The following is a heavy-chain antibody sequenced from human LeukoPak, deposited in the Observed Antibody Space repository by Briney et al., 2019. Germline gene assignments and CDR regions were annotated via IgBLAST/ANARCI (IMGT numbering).Heavy chain of an antibody. Sequence: GGSLRLSCAASGFIFSIYAMSWVRQAPGKGLEWVSAISGSGGSTYYADSVKGRFTISRDNSKDTLYLQMNSLRAEDTAVYYCAKDLLGATPLLEGEYWGQGTLVTVSS. D-gene: IGHD1-26*01. CDR2: ISGSGGST. V-gene: IGHV3-23*01. CDR3: AKDLLGATPLLEGEY. J-gene: IGHJ4*02. CDR1: GFIFSIYA.